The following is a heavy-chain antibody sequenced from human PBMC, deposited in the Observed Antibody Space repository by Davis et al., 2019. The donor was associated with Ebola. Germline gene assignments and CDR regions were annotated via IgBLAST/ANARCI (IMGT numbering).Heavy chain of an antibody. J-gene: IGHJ4*02. V-gene: IGHV3-73*01. Sequence: GSLRLSCAASGFTFSGSAMHWVRQASGKGLEWVGRIRSKANSYATAYAASVKGRFTISRDDSKNTAYLQMNRLKTEDTAVYYCTGGDGTIDYWGQGTLVTVSS. CDR2: IRSKANSYAT. CDR3: TGGDGTIDY. CDR1: GFTFSGSA. D-gene: IGHD3-16*01.